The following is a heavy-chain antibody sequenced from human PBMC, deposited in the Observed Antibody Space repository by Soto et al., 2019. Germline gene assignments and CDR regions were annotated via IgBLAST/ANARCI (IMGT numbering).Heavy chain of an antibody. J-gene: IGHJ6*02. CDR3: ARTRGKNCNGGNCYFGMDV. CDR2: IDPSDSYT. CDR1: GYSFNSYW. D-gene: IGHD2-15*01. Sequence: EVQLVQSGAEVKKPGESLRISCKGSGYSFNSYWISWVRQMHWKGLEWMGRIDPSDSYTHYSPSFQGHVTSSADKSISTAYLQWSSLPASDTAMYYWARTRGKNCNGGNCYFGMDVWGQGTTVTVSS. V-gene: IGHV5-10-1*01.